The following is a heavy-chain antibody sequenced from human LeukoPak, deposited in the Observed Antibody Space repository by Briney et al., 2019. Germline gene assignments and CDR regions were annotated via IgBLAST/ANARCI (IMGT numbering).Heavy chain of an antibody. Sequence: ASVKVSCKVSGYTLTELFMHWVRQAPGKGLEWMGGFDPEDGETIYAQKFQGRVTMTEDTSTDTAYMELSSLRSEDTAVYYCATNRGSLQQLALYGMDVWGQGTTVTVSS. CDR1: GYTLTELF. D-gene: IGHD6-13*01. J-gene: IGHJ6*02. V-gene: IGHV1-24*01. CDR3: ATNRGSLQQLALYGMDV. CDR2: FDPEDGET.